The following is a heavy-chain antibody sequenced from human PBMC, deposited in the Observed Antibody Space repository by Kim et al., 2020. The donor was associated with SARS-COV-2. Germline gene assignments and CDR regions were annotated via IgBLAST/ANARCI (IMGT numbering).Heavy chain of an antibody. J-gene: IGHJ6*02. CDR1: GGSFSGYY. Sequence: SETLSLTCAVYGGSFSGYYWSWIRQPPGKGLEWIGEINHSGSTNYNPSLKSRVTISVDTSKNQFSLKLSSVTAADTAVYYCAREHYYGSGSSPDYYGMDVWGQGTTVTVSS. CDR3: AREHYYGSGSSPDYYGMDV. CDR2: INHSGST. V-gene: IGHV4-34*01. D-gene: IGHD3-10*01.